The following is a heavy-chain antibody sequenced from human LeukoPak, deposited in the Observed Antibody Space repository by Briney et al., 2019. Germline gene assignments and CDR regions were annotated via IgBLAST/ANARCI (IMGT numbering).Heavy chain of an antibody. V-gene: IGHV4-59*08. J-gene: IGHJ4*02. D-gene: IGHD4-23*01. Sequence: SETLSLTCTVSGGSISSYYWSWIRQPPGKGLEWIGYIYYSGSTNYNPSLKSRVTISVDTSKNQFSPKLSSVTAADTAVYYCARSGRWSSVDYWGQGTLVTVSS. CDR3: ARSGRWSSVDY. CDR1: GGSISSYY. CDR2: IYYSGST.